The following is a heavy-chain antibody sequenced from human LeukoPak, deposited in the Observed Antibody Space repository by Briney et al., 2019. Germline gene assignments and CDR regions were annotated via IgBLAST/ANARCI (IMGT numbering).Heavy chain of an antibody. D-gene: IGHD5-24*01. CDR2: TGLNSVNT. CDR3: AKGDDIGKHPTRAYYFDT. Sequence: GGSLGLSCAASGFTFSRHAMSWVRQAPGKALEWVSTTGLNSVNTLCAESVQGRFSISRDNSKNTLDLQMDNLRVDDTAVYYCAKGDDIGKHPTRAYYFDTWGQGTLVTVSS. V-gene: IGHV3-23*01. J-gene: IGHJ4*02. CDR1: GFTFSRHA.